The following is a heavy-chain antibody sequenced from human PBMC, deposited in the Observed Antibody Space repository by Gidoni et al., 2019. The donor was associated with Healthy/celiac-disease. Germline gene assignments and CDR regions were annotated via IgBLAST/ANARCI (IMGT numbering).Heavy chain of an antibody. CDR3: ARLMPGFYDILTGLPPLRHPGFDY. CDR2: IYPGDSDT. Sequence: EVQLVQSGAEVKKPGESLKISGKGSGYSFTSYWIGWVRQMPGKALEWMGIIYPGDSDTRYSPSFQGQVTISADKSISTAYLQWSSLKASDTAMYYCARLMPGFYDILTGLPPLRHPGFDYWGQGTLVTVSS. D-gene: IGHD3-9*01. CDR1: GYSFTSYW. J-gene: IGHJ4*02. V-gene: IGHV5-51*03.